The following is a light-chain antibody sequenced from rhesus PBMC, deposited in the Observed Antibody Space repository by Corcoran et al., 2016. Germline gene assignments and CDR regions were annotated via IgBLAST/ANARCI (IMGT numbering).Light chain of an antibody. CDR2: DVS. V-gene: IGLV2-23*01. Sequence: QAALTQPPSVSGSPGQSVTISCTGTSSDIGGYNYVSWYQQHPGKAHKLMIYDVSKRPSGVSDRFSCSKSGNTASLTISGLQAEDEADYYCSSYAGSNTFIFGAGTRLTVL. J-gene: IGLJ1*01. CDR1: SSDIGGYNY. CDR3: SSYAGSNTFI.